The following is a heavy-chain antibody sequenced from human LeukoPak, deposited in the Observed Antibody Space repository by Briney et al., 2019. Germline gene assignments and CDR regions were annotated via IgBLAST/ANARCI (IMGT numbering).Heavy chain of an antibody. D-gene: IGHD2-21*02. Sequence: GGSLRLSCAASAFTFSSYCMNWVRQAPGKGLEWVSIISRGSDDIHYADSVKGRFTISRDNTRNSLYLQMDSLRDEDTAVYYCARGATADTRHLDYWGQGTLVTVSP. J-gene: IGHJ4*02. CDR2: ISRGSDDI. V-gene: IGHV3-21*01. CDR1: AFTFSSYC. CDR3: ARGATADTRHLDY.